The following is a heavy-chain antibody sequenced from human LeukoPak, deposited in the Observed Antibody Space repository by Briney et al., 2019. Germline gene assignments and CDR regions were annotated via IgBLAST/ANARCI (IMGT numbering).Heavy chain of an antibody. Sequence: SETLSLTCTVSGGSISSYYWSWIRQPPGKGLEWFGYIYYSGSTNYNPSLKSRVTISVDTSKNQFSLKLSSVTAADTAVYYCARVVLGISIGYFDYWGQGTLVTVSS. V-gene: IGHV4-59*01. CDR2: IYYSGST. D-gene: IGHD2-21*01. J-gene: IGHJ4*02. CDR1: GGSISSYY. CDR3: ARVVLGISIGYFDY.